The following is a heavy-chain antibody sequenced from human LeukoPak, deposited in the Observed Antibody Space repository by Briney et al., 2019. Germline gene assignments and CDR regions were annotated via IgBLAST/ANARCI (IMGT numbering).Heavy chain of an antibody. CDR3: ARFHSGPSGWYVLWYFDL. CDR1: GGSVSSYY. V-gene: IGHV4-4*09. CDR2: IYSSENT. J-gene: IGHJ2*01. D-gene: IGHD6-19*01. Sequence: SETLSLTCTVSGGSVSSYYWSWIRQPPGKGLEWIGYIYSSENTKYNSSLESRVTMSGDTSKNQVFLKLGSVTAADTAVYYCARFHSGPSGWYVLWYFDLWGRGTLVTVSS.